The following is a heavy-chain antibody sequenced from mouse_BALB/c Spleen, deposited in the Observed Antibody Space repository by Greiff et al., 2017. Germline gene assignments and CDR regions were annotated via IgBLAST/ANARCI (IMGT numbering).Heavy chain of an antibody. V-gene: IGHV5-17*02. CDR3: ARSYRSYAMDY. CDR1: GFTFSSFG. D-gene: IGHD2-14*01. J-gene: IGHJ4*01. CDR2: ISSGSSTI. Sequence: EVMLVESGGGLVQPGGSRKLSCAASGFTFSSFGMHWVRQAPEKGLEWVAYISSGSSTIYYADTVKGRFTISRDNPKNTLFLQMTSLRSEDTAMYYCARSYRSYAMDYWGQGTSVTVSS.